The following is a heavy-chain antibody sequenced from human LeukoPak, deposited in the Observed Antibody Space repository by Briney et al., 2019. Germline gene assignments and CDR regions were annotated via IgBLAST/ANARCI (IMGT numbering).Heavy chain of an antibody. V-gene: IGHV1-46*01. Sequence: GASVKVSCKASGYTFTSYYMHWVRQAPGQGLEWMGIINPSGGSTSYAQKFRGRVTMTRDMSTSTVYMELSSLRSEDTAVYYCARVLDGLHTVEGFGYWGQGTLVTVSS. CDR1: GYTFTSYY. D-gene: IGHD4-23*01. CDR2: INPSGGST. J-gene: IGHJ4*02. CDR3: ARVLDGLHTVEGFGY.